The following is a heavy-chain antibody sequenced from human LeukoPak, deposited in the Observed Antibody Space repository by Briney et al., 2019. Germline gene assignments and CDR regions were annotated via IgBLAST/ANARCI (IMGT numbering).Heavy chain of an antibody. CDR3: RRDKSARQWLLNGHWD. CDR2: ISSSSSYI. Sequence: GGSLRLSCAASGFTFSSYSMNWVRQAPGKGLEWVSSISSSSSYIYYADSVKGRFTISRDNAKNSLYLQMNSLRAEDTVVYYLRRDKSARQWLLNGHWDWGQGILVTVSS. D-gene: IGHD6-19*01. J-gene: IGHJ1*01. V-gene: IGHV3-21*01. CDR1: GFTFSSYS.